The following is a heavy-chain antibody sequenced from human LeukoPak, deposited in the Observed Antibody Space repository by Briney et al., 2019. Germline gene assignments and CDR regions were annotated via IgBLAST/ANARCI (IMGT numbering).Heavy chain of an antibody. CDR2: LRDSGDTT. CDR1: GFTFSSYW. J-gene: IGHJ4*02. V-gene: IGHV3-23*01. Sequence: SGGSLRLSCAASGFTFSSYWMSWVRQVPGKGLEWVSALRDSGDTTYYADSVKGRLTISRDNSKNTLYLQMNSLRAEDTAVYYCATLPNYSYGHPYYFDYWGQGTLVTVSS. CDR3: ATLPNYSYGHPYYFDY. D-gene: IGHD5-18*01.